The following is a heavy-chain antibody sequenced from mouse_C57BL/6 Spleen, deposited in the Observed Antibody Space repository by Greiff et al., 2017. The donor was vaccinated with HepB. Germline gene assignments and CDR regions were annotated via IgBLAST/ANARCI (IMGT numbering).Heavy chain of an antibody. Sequence: EVKLVESGGGLVQPGGSMKLSCVASGFTFSNYWMNWVRQSPEKGLEWVAQIRLKSDNYATHYAESVKGRFTISRDDSKSSVYLQMNNLRAEDTGIYYCTGTWYGKGRFAYWGQGTLVTVSA. CDR3: TGTWYGKGRFAY. CDR2: IRLKSDNYAT. J-gene: IGHJ3*01. CDR1: GFTFSNYW. D-gene: IGHD2-10*02. V-gene: IGHV6-3*01.